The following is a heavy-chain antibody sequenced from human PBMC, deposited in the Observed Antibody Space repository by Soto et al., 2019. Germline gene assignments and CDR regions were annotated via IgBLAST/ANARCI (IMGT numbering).Heavy chain of an antibody. J-gene: IGHJ6*02. V-gene: IGHV3-23*01. CDR2: IGGSDGNT. Sequence: PGGSLRLSCAASGFTFSSYAMIWVRQAPGKGLEWVSAIGGSDGNTYYADSVKGRFTVSRDNSKNTLYLQMNSLRAEDTAVYYCARLSGSHYYYYYGMDVCGPGTTVTVSS. CDR3: ARLSGSHYYYYYGMDV. D-gene: IGHD3-10*01. CDR1: GFTFSSYA.